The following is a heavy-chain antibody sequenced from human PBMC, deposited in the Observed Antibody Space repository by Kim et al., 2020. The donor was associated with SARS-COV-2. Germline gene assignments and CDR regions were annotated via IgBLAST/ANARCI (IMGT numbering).Heavy chain of an antibody. Sequence: GGSLRLSWAASGFTFSSYAMSWVRQAPGKGREWVSVIHSGVSSTYYADSGKGRFTISRDNSKKTLYRQMNSLRAADTGVYYGEKDAIEWVFTAVYSE. CDR1: GFTFSSYA. D-gene: IGHD3-3*01. CDR2: IHSGVSST. V-gene: IGHV3-23*03. J-gene: IGHJ1*01. CDR3: EKDAIEWVFTAVYSE.